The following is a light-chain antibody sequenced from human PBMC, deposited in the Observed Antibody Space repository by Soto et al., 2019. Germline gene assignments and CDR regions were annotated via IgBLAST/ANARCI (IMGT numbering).Light chain of an antibody. CDR1: QGISNF. V-gene: IGKV1-27*01. J-gene: IGKJ4*01. CDR3: HKYNHAPT. Sequence: DIQMTQSPSSLSASVGDRVTITCRASQGISNFLAWYQQKPGKVPELLIYAASTLQSGVPSRFSGSGSGTEFSLTISGLQPEDVATYYCHKYNHAPTFGGGTKVEIK. CDR2: AAS.